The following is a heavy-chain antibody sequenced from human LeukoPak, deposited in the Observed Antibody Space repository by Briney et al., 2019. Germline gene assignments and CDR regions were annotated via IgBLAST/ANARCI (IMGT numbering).Heavy chain of an antibody. D-gene: IGHD6-13*01. CDR1: GYTFTSYY. Sequence: ASVKVSCKASGYTFTSYYMHWVRQAPGQGLEWMGIINPSGGSTSYAQKFQGRVTMTSGTSTSTVYMELSSLRSEDTAVYYCARDPRVIAAAGRFDYWGQGTLVTVSS. CDR3: ARDPRVIAAAGRFDY. CDR2: INPSGGST. V-gene: IGHV1-46*01. J-gene: IGHJ4*02.